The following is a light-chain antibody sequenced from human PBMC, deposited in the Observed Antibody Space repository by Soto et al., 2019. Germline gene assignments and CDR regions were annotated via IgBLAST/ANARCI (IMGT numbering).Light chain of an antibody. CDR1: SSDVGNYNY. J-gene: IGLJ1*01. CDR3: TSYTNSSTYV. CDR2: GVS. V-gene: IGLV2-14*01. Sequence: SGLTHPASFSWSPGHAITISCPGTSSDVGNYNYVSWFQQRPDKAPKLMIYGVSSRPSGVSNRFSGSKSGNTASLTISGLQAEHEAAYYCTSYTNSSTYVFGTGTKVTVL.